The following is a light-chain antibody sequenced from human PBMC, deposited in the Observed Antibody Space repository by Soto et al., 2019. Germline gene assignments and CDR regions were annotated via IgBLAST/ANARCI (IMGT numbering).Light chain of an antibody. CDR3: GSWDSSLSAYV. Sequence: QSLLTQPPSLSGAPGQRVTISCTGSSSNIGAGYDVHWYQQLPGTAPKLLIYGNSNRPSGVPDRFSGSKSGTSATLGITGFQTGDEADYYCGSWDSSLSAYVFGTGTKVNVL. V-gene: IGLV1-40*01. CDR2: GNS. CDR1: SSNIGAGYD. J-gene: IGLJ1*01.